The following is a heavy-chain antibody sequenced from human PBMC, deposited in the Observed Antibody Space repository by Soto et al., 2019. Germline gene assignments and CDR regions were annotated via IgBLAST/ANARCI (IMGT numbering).Heavy chain of an antibody. CDR2: IIPILGIA. CDR1: GGTFSSYT. V-gene: IGHV1-69*08. CDR3: ARDRGAYSSSWYYYYGMDV. Sequence: QVQLVQSGAEVKKPGSSVKVSCKASGGTFSSYTISWVRQAPGQGLEWMGRIIPILGIANYAQKFQGRVTITADKSTSTAYMELSSLRSEDTAVYYCARDRGAYSSSWYYYYGMDVWGQGTTGTVSS. D-gene: IGHD6-13*01. J-gene: IGHJ6*02.